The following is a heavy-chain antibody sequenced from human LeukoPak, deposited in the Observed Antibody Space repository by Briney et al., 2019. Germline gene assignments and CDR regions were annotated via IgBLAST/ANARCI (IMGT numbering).Heavy chain of an antibody. D-gene: IGHD3-3*01. CDR2: ISGSGGST. CDR3: AKGAELRFLEWLSNPKYYFDY. J-gene: IGHJ4*02. CDR1: GFTFSSYA. V-gene: IGHV3-23*01. Sequence: GGSLRLSCAASGFTFSSYAMSWVRQAPGKGLEWVSAISGSGGSTYYADSVKGRFTISRDNSKNTLYLQVNSLRAEDTAVYYCAKGAELRFLEWLSNPKYYFDYWGQGTLVTVSS.